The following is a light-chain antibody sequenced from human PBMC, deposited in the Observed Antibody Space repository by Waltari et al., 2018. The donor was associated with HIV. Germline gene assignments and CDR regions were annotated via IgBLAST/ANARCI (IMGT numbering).Light chain of an antibody. V-gene: IGLV6-57*03. Sequence: NFMLTQAHSVSESPGKTVTISCTRSSGSIASNFVQLYQQRPGSAPTIVIYEDKERPSGVPDRFSGSIDSSSNSASLTISGLKTEDEANYYCQSYDSSNHVVFGGGTKLTVL. CDR2: EDK. CDR3: QSYDSSNHVV. CDR1: SGSIASNF. J-gene: IGLJ2*01.